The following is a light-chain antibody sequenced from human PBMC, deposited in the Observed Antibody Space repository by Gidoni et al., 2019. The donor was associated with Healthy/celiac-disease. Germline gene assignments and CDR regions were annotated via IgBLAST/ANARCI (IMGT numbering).Light chain of an antibody. Sequence: PGQSITISCTGTSSDVGGYNYVSWYQQHPGKAPKLMIYEVSNRPSGVSNRFSGSKSGNTASLTISGLQAEDEADYYCSSYTSSSTLVFGGGTKLTVL. CDR3: SSYTSSSTLV. J-gene: IGLJ2*01. V-gene: IGLV2-14*01. CDR2: EVS. CDR1: SSDVGGYNY.